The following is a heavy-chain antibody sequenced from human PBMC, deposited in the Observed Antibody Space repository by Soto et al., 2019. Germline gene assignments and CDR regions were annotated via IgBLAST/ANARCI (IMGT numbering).Heavy chain of an antibody. CDR2: IIPPFRTP. D-gene: IGHD4-4*01. Sequence: QVQLVQSGAEMKEPGSSVKVSCKTSGGTFSSSAISWLRQAPGQGLEWMGGIIPPFRTPDYAQKFQGRVTNAADEFTSKAYMELSSLRSEDTAVYYCARDNDRLQLGGNYYYILDVWGQGTTITVSS. CDR1: GGTFSSSA. J-gene: IGHJ6*02. V-gene: IGHV1-69*12. CDR3: ARDNDRLQLGGNYYYILDV.